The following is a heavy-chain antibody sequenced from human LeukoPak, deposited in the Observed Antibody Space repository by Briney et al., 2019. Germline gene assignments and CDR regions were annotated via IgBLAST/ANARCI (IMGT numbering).Heavy chain of an antibody. CDR2: IIPIFGTA. V-gene: IGHV1-69*01. Sequence: SVKVSCKASGGTFSSYAISWVRQAPGQGLEWMGGIIPIFGTANYAQKFQGRVTITADESTSTAYMELSSLRSEDTAVYYCARLAGTEQQLVTGDAFDIWGQGTMVTVSS. J-gene: IGHJ3*02. CDR1: GGTFSSYA. D-gene: IGHD6-13*01. CDR3: ARLAGTEQQLVTGDAFDI.